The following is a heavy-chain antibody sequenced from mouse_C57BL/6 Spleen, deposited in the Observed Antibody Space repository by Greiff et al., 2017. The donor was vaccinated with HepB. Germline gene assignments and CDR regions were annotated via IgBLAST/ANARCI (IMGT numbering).Heavy chain of an antibody. CDR1: GYTFTSYW. CDR3: AREDYDPRGFAY. CDR2: IDPSDSET. Sequence: VQLQQPGAEVVRPGSSVKLSCKASGYTFTSYWMHWVKQRPIQGLEWIGNIDPSDSETHYNQKFKDKATLTVDKSSSTAYMQLSSLTSEDSAVYYCAREDYDPRGFAYWGQGTLVTVSA. D-gene: IGHD2-4*01. V-gene: IGHV1-52*01. J-gene: IGHJ3*01.